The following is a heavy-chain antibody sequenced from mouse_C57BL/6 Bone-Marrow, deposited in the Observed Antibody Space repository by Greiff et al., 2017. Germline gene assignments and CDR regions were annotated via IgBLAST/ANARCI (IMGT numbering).Heavy chain of an antibody. CDR3: ARKGSSGYVNYFDY. CDR2: INPNNGGT. CDR1: GYTFTDYN. Sequence: VQLQQSGPELVKPGASVKIPCKASGYTFTDYNMDWVKQSHGKNLEWIGDINPNNGGTIYNQKFKGKATLTVDKSSSTAYMELRSLTSEDTAVDYCARKGSSGYVNYFDYWGQGTTLTVSS. D-gene: IGHD3-2*02. J-gene: IGHJ2*01. V-gene: IGHV1-18*01.